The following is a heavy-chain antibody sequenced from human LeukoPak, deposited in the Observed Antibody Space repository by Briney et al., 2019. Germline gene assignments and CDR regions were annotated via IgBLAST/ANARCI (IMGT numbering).Heavy chain of an antibody. V-gene: IGHV3-11*04. J-gene: IGHJ5*02. D-gene: IGHD6-19*01. CDR3: ARDQTGITVAATGWFDP. CDR2: ISNSGTTR. Sequence: PGGSLRLSCAASGFTFSDYYMSWIRQAPGRGLEWVSYISNSGTTRYYADSVKGRFPISRDNAKNSLYLQMNSLRAEDTAVYYCARDQTGITVAATGWFDPWGQGTLVTASS. CDR1: GFTFSDYY.